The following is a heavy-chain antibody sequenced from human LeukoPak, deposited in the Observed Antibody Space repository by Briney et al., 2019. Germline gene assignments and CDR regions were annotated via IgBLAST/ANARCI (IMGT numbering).Heavy chain of an antibody. V-gene: IGHV5-51*01. CDR1: GYSFTSYW. CDR2: IHPGDSET. CDR3: ARPSSGGSAIDP. Sequence: GESLKISCRGSGYSFTSYWIAWVRQMPGKSLEWMGIIHPGDSETRYSPSFQGQVTISADKSISTAYLQWSSLKASDTAMYYCARPSSGGSAIDPWGQGTLVTVSS. D-gene: IGHD6-19*01. J-gene: IGHJ5*02.